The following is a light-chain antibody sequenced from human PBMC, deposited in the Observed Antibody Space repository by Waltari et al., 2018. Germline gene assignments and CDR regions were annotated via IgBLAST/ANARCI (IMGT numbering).Light chain of an antibody. V-gene: IGKV1-9*01. CDR2: AAS. J-gene: IGKJ4*01. CDR1: QGISSY. Sequence: DIQLTQSPSFLSASVGDRVTITCRASQGISSYLAWYHKKPGKAPKLLIYAASTLQSGVPSRFSGSGSGTEFTLTISSLQPEDFATYYCQQLNSYALTFGGGTKVEIK. CDR3: QQLNSYALT.